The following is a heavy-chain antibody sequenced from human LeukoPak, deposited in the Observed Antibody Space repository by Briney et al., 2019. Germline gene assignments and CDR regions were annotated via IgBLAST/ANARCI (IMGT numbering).Heavy chain of an antibody. CDR1: SGSIFSSNW. CDR3: AREGDYYGSGSYYRPIGYFDY. CDR2: IFHSGST. V-gene: IGHV4-4*02. Sequence: PSETLSLTCAVSSGSIFSSNWWSWVRQPPGKGLEWIGQIFHSGSTSYSPSLKSRVTISVDTSKNQLSLKLSSVTAADTAVYYCAREGDYYGSGSYYRPIGYFDYWGQGNLVTVSS. D-gene: IGHD3-10*01. J-gene: IGHJ4*02.